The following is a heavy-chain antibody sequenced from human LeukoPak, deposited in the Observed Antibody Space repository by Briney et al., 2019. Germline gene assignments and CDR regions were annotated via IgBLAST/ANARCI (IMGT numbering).Heavy chain of an antibody. CDR3: AGGLLGCSGGSCYPTDY. J-gene: IGHJ4*02. CDR2: ISDDGNNK. Sequence: PGGSLRLSCAASGFTFSNYGMHWVRQAPGKGLEWVAVISDDGNNKYYVDSVKGRFTISRDNSKNTLYLQMDSLRAEDTAVYYCAGGLLGCSGGSCYPTDYWGQGTLVFVSS. V-gene: IGHV3-30*03. D-gene: IGHD2-15*01. CDR1: GFTFSNYG.